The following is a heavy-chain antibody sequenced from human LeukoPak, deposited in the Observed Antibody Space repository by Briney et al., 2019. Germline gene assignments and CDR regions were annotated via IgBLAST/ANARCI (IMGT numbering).Heavy chain of an antibody. CDR2: IYSGGSS. Sequence: GSLRLSCAASGFTVSSNYMSWVRQAPGKGLEWVSVIYSGGSSYYADSVKGRFTISRDKSKNTLYLQMNSLRAEDTAVYYCARGGTRYYFDYWGQGTLVTVSS. J-gene: IGHJ4*02. D-gene: IGHD3-16*01. CDR3: ARGGTRYYFDY. CDR1: GFTVSSNY. V-gene: IGHV3-66*01.